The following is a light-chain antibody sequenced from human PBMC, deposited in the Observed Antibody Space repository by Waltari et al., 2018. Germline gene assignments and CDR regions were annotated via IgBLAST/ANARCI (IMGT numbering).Light chain of an antibody. CDR2: GKD. J-gene: IGLJ3*02. V-gene: IGLV3-19*01. CDR1: NLRTSY. CDR3: SSRNGRADQVV. Sequence: SSELTQDPGVSVALGQTFTITCQGDNLRTSYATWYQLKPGQAPVLVIYGKDKRPSGIPDRFSGYSSGTTSSLTITGAQAEDEADYYCSSRNGRADQVVFAGGTKVTVL.